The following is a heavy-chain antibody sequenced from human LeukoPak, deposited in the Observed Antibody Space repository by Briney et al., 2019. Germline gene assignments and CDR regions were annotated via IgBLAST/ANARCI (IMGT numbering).Heavy chain of an antibody. CDR3: ARIRYEGGWGFDY. Sequence: ASVKVSCKASGYTFTGYYMHWVRQAPGQGLEWMGWINPNSGGTNYAQKFQGRVTMTRDTSISTAYMELSRLRSDDTAVYYCARIRYEGGWGFDYWGQGTLVTVSS. V-gene: IGHV1-2*02. J-gene: IGHJ4*02. D-gene: IGHD6-19*01. CDR1: GYTFTGYY. CDR2: INPNSGGT.